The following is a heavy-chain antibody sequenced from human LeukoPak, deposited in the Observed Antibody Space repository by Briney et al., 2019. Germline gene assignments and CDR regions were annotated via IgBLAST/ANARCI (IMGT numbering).Heavy chain of an antibody. Sequence: PGGSLRLSCAASGFSFDDYAMHWVRQAPGKGLEWVSGISWNSGSIGYVDSVKGRFTISRDNAKNSLYLQMNSLRAEDTALYYCAKGSHHNIVTNLDYWGQGTLVTVSS. J-gene: IGHJ4*02. CDR3: AKGSHHNIVTNLDY. CDR1: GFSFDDYA. D-gene: IGHD5-12*01. CDR2: ISWNSGSI. V-gene: IGHV3-9*01.